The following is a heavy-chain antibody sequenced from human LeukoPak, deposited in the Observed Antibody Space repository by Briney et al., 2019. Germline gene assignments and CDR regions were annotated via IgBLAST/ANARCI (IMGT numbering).Heavy chain of an antibody. D-gene: IGHD2-21*02. CDR1: GGTFSSYA. CDR3: ARDRSLTGLGVTVNWFDP. Sequence: GASVKVSCKASGGTFSSYAISWVRQAPGQGLEWMGGIIPIFGTANYAQKFQGRVTITTDESTSTAYMELSSLRPEDTAVYYCARDRSLTGLGVTVNWFDPWGQGTLVTVSS. J-gene: IGHJ5*02. V-gene: IGHV1-69*05. CDR2: IIPIFGTA.